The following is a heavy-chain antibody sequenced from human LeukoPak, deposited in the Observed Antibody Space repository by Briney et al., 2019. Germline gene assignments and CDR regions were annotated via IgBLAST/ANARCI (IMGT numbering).Heavy chain of an antibody. J-gene: IGHJ3*02. Sequence: ASVKVSCEASGYTFTGYYMHWVRQAPGQGLEWMGWINPNSGGTNYAQKFQGRVTMTRDTSISTAYMELSRLRSDDTAVYYCARDRGGTISQPRDAFDIWGQGTMVTVSS. CDR1: GYTFTGYY. CDR2: INPNSGGT. D-gene: IGHD3-3*01. V-gene: IGHV1-2*02. CDR3: ARDRGGTISQPRDAFDI.